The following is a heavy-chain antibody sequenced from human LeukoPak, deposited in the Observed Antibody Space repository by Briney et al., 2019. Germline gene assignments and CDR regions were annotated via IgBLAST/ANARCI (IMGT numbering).Heavy chain of an antibody. J-gene: IGHJ4*02. CDR3: ARDPSGDSSGYPFDY. CDR1: GYTFTGYY. V-gene: IGHV1-2*02. D-gene: IGHD3-22*01. CDR2: INPNSGYT. Sequence: ASVKVSCKASGYTFTGYYMHWVRQAPGQGLEWMGWINPNSGYTNYAQKFQGRVTMTGDKSISTAYMELSRLGSDDTAMYYCARDPSGDSSGYPFDYWGQGTLVTVSS.